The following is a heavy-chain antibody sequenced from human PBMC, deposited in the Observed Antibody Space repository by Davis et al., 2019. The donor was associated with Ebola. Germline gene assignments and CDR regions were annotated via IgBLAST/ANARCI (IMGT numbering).Heavy chain of an antibody. J-gene: IGHJ6*02. CDR3: ARGLYSSSWGHYYYYGMDV. CDR1: GFTVSSNY. V-gene: IGHV3-66*01. CDR2: IYSGGST. Sequence: GGSLRLSCAASGFTVSSNYMSWVRQAPGKGLEWVSVIYSGGSTYYADSAKGRFTISRDNSKNTLYLQMNSLRAEDTAVYYCARGLYSSSWGHYYYYGMDVWGQGTTVTVSS. D-gene: IGHD6-6*01.